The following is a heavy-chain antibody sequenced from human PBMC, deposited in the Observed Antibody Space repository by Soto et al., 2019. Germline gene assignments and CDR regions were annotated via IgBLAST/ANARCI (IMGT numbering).Heavy chain of an antibody. V-gene: IGHV3-48*03. D-gene: IGHD2-8*01. CDR3: ARGGVY. CDR2: ISGSGSTI. J-gene: IGHJ1*01. CDR1: GFTFSSHE. Sequence: LRLSCEATGFTFSSHEMNWIRQTPGKRLEWIAKISGSGSTINYADSVKGRFTISRDNVQRTLHLQMDSLRVEDTGVYYCARGGVYWGRGTLVTVS.